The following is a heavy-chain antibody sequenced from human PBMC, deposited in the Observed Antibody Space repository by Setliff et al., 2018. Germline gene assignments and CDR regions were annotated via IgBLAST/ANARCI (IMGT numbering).Heavy chain of an antibody. J-gene: IGHJ3*02. CDR3: ARLPGYCNGGNCYGYYTFDI. V-gene: IGHV4-39*01. CDR2: IHYSGIT. Sequence: SETLSLTCGVSGDSISSSSYYWGWIRQPPGKGLEWIGSIHYSGITYYSPSLKSRIIVSVDTSKNQFSLKLSSVTAADTAVYYCARLPGYCNGGNCYGYYTFDIWGQGTMVTVSS. D-gene: IGHD2-15*01. CDR1: GDSISSSSYY.